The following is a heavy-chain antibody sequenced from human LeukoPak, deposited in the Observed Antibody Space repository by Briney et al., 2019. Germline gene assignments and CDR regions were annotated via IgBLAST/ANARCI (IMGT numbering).Heavy chain of an antibody. V-gene: IGHV3-33*01. D-gene: IGHD3-3*01. J-gene: IGHJ4*02. CDR2: IWYDGSKT. CDR1: GFTFSSHG. Sequence: GGSLRLSCAASGFTFSSHGMHWVRQAPGKGLDWVAVIWYDGSKTLYADSVKGRFTISRDDSKNTLYLQMNSLRAEDTAVYYCAREASGYYRDFWGQGTLVTVSS. CDR3: AREASGYYRDF.